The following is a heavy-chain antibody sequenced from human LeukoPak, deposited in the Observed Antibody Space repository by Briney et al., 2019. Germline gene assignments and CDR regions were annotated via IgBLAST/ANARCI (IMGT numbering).Heavy chain of an antibody. V-gene: IGHV3-33*01. D-gene: IGHD3-3*01. J-gene: IGHJ4*02. CDR2: IWYDGSKT. CDR1: GFTFSSHG. Sequence: GGSLRLSCAASGFTFSSHGMHWVRQAPGKGLDWVAVIWYDGSKTLYADSVKGRFTISRDDSKNTLYLQMNSLRAEDTAVYYCAREASGYYRDFWGQGTLVTVSS. CDR3: AREASGYYRDF.